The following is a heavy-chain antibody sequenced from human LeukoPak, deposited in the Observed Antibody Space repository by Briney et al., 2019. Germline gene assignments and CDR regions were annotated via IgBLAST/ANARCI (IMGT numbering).Heavy chain of an antibody. CDR1: GFRFSSYW. J-gene: IGHJ6*02. CDR3: ASLVGVPPYYYYGMDV. D-gene: IGHD3-22*01. V-gene: IGHV3-7*02. Sequence: PGGSLRLSCAASGFRFSSYWMSWVRQAPGKGLEWVANIKEDGSEKFYADSVKGRFTISRDNAKNSLYLQMNSLRAEDTAVYYCASLVGVPPYYYYGMDVWGQGTTVTVSS. CDR2: IKEDGSEK.